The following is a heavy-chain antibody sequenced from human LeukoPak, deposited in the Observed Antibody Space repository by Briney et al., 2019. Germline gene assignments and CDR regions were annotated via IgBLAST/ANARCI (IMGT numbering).Heavy chain of an antibody. CDR1: GFTFSSYE. CDR2: ISRSATTI. J-gene: IGHJ5*02. CDR3: ARDGRRYYGSGSYFLDWIDP. Sequence: GGSLRLSCAASGFTFSSYEMNWVRQAPGKGLEWVSSISRSATTIYYADSVKGRFTISRDNAKSSLYLEMSTLRAEDTALYYCARDGRRYYGSGSYFLDWIDPWGQGTLVIVSS. V-gene: IGHV3-48*03. D-gene: IGHD3-10*01.